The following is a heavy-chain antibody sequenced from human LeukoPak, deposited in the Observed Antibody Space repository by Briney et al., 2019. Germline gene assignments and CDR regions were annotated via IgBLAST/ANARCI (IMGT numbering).Heavy chain of an antibody. D-gene: IGHD6-13*01. J-gene: IGHJ2*01. CDR2: IXGGDSDT. CDR1: GFSFTGHW. Sequence: GESLKISCKGSGFSFTGHWIGWVRQLPGKGLEWMGIIXGGDSDTRYSPSFQGQVTISADKSITTAYLQWSSLKTSDTAMYYCARPPAAADTLSNWYSDLWGRGTLVTVSS. V-gene: IGHV5-51*01. CDR3: ARPPAAADTLSNWYSDL.